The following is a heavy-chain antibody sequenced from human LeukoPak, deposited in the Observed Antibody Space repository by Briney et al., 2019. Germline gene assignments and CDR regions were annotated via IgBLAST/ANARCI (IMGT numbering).Heavy chain of an antibody. CDR3: ARSRPYGDYIFDY. CDR1: GGSFSGYY. Sequence: SETLPLTCAVYGGSFSGYYWSWIRQPPGKGLEWIGEINHSGSTNYNPSLKSRVTISVDTSKNQFSLKLSSVTAADTAVYYCARSRPYGDYIFDYWGQGTLVTVSS. D-gene: IGHD4-17*01. J-gene: IGHJ4*02. CDR2: INHSGST. V-gene: IGHV4-34*01.